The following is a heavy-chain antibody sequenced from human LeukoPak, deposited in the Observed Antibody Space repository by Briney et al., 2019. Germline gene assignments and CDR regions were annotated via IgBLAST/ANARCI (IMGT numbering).Heavy chain of an antibody. CDR2: MRSKTDGGTI. CDR1: GFTFSNAW. V-gene: IGHV3-15*01. CDR3: TTLLLWFGFDY. J-gene: IGHJ4*02. D-gene: IGHD3-10*01. Sequence: SGGSLRLSSAASGFTFSNAWMSWVRQAPGTGLEWVGRMRSKTDGGTIDYAAPVKGRFTISRDDSKNTLHLQMNSLKTEDTGVYYCTTLLLWFGFDYWGQGSLVTVSS.